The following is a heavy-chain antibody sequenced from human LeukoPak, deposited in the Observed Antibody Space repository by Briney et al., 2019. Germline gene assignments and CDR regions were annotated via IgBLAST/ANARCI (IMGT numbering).Heavy chain of an antibody. CDR3: AKGGNYWAFDM. V-gene: IGHV3-23*01. D-gene: IGHD4-11*01. J-gene: IGHJ3*02. CDR1: GFTFSSSA. CDR2: ISGGGSST. Sequence: PGGSLRLSCAASGFTFSSSAMSWVRQAPGKGPEWVSTISGGGSSTYYADSVKGRFTISRDNSKNTLYLQMNSLRAEDTAVYYCAKGGNYWAFDMWGQGTMVTVSS.